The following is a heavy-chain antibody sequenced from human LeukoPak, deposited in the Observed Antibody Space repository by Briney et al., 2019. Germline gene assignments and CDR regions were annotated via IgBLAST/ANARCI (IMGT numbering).Heavy chain of an antibody. CDR3: ARDKPPEFYYYDSSGYYYGYYFDY. CDR2: TYYRSKWYN. Sequence: SQTLSLTCAISGDSVSSNSAAWNWIRQSPSRGLEWLGRTYYRSKWYNDYAVSVKSRITINPDTSKNQFSLQLNSVTPEDTAVYYCARDKPPEFYYYDSSGYYYGYYFDYWGQGTLVTVSS. CDR1: GDSVSSNSAA. J-gene: IGHJ4*02. D-gene: IGHD3-22*01. V-gene: IGHV6-1*01.